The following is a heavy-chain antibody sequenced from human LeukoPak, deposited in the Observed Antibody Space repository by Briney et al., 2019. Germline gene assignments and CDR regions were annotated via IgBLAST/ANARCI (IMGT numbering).Heavy chain of an antibody. V-gene: IGHV1-3*03. CDR3: ARGEMIVGATYYYYYMDV. Sequence: AASVKVSCKASGYTFTSYAMHWVRQAPGQRLEWMGWINAGNGNTKYSQEFQGRVTITRDTSASTAYMELSSLRSEDMAVYYCARGEMIVGATYYYYYMDVWGKGTTVTVSS. J-gene: IGHJ6*03. CDR1: GYTFTSYA. CDR2: INAGNGNT. D-gene: IGHD1-26*01.